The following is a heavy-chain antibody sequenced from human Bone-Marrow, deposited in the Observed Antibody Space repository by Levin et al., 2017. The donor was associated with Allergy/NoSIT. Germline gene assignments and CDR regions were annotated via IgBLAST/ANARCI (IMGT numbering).Heavy chain of an antibody. Sequence: GGSLRLSCAASGFTFSRYGIHWVRQAPGKGLQWVALISYDGTNTFYADSVKGRFTISRDNSKSTVNLQMNSLSAGDTAVYYCARALHDYSFYFFGMNVWGQGTTVTVSS. CDR2: ISYDGTNT. J-gene: IGHJ6*02. CDR1: GFTFSRYG. CDR3: ARALHDYSFYFFGMNV. D-gene: IGHD5/OR15-5a*01. V-gene: IGHV3-33*08.